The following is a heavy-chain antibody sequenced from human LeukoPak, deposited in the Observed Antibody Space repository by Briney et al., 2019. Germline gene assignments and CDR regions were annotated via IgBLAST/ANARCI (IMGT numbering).Heavy chain of an antibody. CDR2: MHYNGKT. D-gene: IGHD5-18*01. CDR1: GGSFSNYR. V-gene: IGHV4-59*01. J-gene: IGHJ6*03. CDR3: ARVKRGYSYGYWIRSASYYMDV. Sequence: SETLSLTCTVSGGSFSNYRWTWIRQPPGKGLEWRGNMHYNGKTNYSPSLKSRLTISVATSKNQFSLNLNSVTAADTAVYYCARVKRGYSYGYWIRSASYYMDVWGKGTTVTVSS.